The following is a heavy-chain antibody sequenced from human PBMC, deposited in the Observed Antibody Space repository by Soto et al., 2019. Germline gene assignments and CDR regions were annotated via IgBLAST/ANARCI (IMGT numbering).Heavy chain of an antibody. CDR2: ISTAHLDI. CDR1: GYTFTNYG. D-gene: IGHD3-10*01. V-gene: IGHV1-18*04. J-gene: IGHJ4*02. CDR3: ARDLAYIREY. Sequence: QVQLVQSGTEVKKPGASVRVSCKASGYTFTNYGISWVRQAPGQGLEWMGWISTAHLDIGYAQKVQGRVTMTTDTSTNTAYLEVRNLRSDDTAVYYCARDLAYIREYWGQGTLVTVSS.